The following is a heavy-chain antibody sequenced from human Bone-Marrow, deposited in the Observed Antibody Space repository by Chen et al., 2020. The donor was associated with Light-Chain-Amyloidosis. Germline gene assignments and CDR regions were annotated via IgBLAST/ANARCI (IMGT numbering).Heavy chain of an antibody. CDR1: GYNFPNYG. V-gene: IGHV5-51*01. Sequence: EVQLEQSGPEVKKPGESLKISCKGSGYNFPNYGIGWVRQMPGKGLEWMGVIYPDDSDARYSPSFEGQVTISADKSITTAYLQWRSLKASDTAMYYCARRRDGYNFDYWGQGTLVTVSS. CDR2: IYPDDSDA. J-gene: IGHJ4*02. CDR3: ARRRDGYNFDY. D-gene: IGHD5-12*01.